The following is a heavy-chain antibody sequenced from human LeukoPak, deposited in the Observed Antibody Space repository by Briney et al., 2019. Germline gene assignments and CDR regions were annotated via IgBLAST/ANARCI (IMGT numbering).Heavy chain of an antibody. V-gene: IGHV4-59*01. CDR3: ARVTGYRIEDYFDY. CDR2: IYYSGST. CDR1: GGSISNKY. D-gene: IGHD6-13*01. Sequence: PSETLSLTCTVSGGSISNKYWSWIRQPPGKGLEWIGYIYYSGSTNYNPSLKSRVTISVETSKNEFSLKLRSVTAADTAVYYCARVTGYRIEDYFDYWGQGTLVTVPS. J-gene: IGHJ4*02.